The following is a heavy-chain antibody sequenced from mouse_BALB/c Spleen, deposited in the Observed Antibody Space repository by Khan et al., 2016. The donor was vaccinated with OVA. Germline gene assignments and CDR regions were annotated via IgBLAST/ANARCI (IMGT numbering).Heavy chain of an antibody. J-gene: IGHJ3*01. CDR2: LNPGSGGA. D-gene: IGHD3-2*02. V-gene: IGHV1-54*02. CDR3: SRSGYCFGAY. CDR1: GYAFTGYL. Sequence: QVQLQQSGAELVRPGTSVKVSCKASGYAFTGYLIEWLKQRPGQGLEWSGVLNPGSGGANYNEKFKDKATLTADKSSNPAFMQLTSMTSDDSAVCCCSRSGYCFGAYWGPGTLVTVSA.